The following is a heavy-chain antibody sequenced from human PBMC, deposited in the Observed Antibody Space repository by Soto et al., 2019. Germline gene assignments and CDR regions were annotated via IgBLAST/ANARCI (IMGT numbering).Heavy chain of an antibody. J-gene: IGHJ3*02. Sequence: QVQLEQSGAEVKKPGSSVKISCKASGGTLSDHGVSWLRQAPGQGLEWVGGTIPVFNTAKYAPKFQGRVTIAADKSTNIAYTEWGSLRSDDTAFYYCARGVYGSGNYYTGPSAFDIWGQGTLVIVCS. CDR3: ARGVYGSGNYYTGPSAFDI. V-gene: IGHV1-69*06. CDR1: GGTLSDHG. D-gene: IGHD3-10*01. CDR2: TIPVFNTA.